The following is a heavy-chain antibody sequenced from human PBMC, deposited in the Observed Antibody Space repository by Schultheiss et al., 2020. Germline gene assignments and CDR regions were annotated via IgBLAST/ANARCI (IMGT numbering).Heavy chain of an antibody. Sequence: GGSLRLSCAASGFTFDDYAMHWVRQAPGKGLEWVSGISWNSGSIGYADSVKGRFTISRDNAKNTLYLQMNSLRAEDTAVYYCARDDTAARPYDYWGQGTMVTVSS. CDR2: ISWNSGSI. CDR3: ARDDTAARPYDY. D-gene: IGHD6-6*01. V-gene: IGHV3-9*01. J-gene: IGHJ4*02. CDR1: GFTFDDYA.